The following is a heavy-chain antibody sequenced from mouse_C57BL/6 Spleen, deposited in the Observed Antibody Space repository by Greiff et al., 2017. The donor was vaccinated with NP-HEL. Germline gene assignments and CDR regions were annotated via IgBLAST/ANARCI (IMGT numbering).Heavy chain of an antibody. J-gene: IGHJ1*03. Sequence: QVQLQQPGAELVKPGASVKMSCKASGYTFTSYWLTWVKQRPGQGLEWIGDIYPGSGSTNYNEKFKSKATLTVDTSSSTAYLQLSSLTSEDSAVYYCARRWLLHWYFDGWGTGATVTVAS. CDR1: GYTFTSYW. V-gene: IGHV1-55*01. CDR2: IYPGSGST. CDR3: ARRWLLHWYFDG. D-gene: IGHD2-3*01.